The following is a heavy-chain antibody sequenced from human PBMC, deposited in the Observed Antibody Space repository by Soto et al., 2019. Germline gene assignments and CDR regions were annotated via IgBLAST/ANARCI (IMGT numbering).Heavy chain of an antibody. CDR2: IRAYNGDT. V-gene: IGHV1-18*01. CDR1: GYTFTTYG. CDR3: ARDPEDRSSGY. Sequence: GASVKVSCKASGYTFTTYGITWARQAPGQGLEWMGWIRAYNGDTNYAQNLQGRLTMTTDTSTSTAYMELRSLRSDDTAVYYCARDPEDRSSGYWGQGTLVTV. D-gene: IGHD6-19*01. J-gene: IGHJ4*02.